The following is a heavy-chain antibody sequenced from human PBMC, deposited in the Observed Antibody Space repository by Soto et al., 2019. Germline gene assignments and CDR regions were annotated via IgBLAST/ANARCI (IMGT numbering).Heavy chain of an antibody. V-gene: IGHV3-48*03. J-gene: IGHJ4*02. D-gene: IGHD3-22*01. Sequence: VGSLRLSGAASGFTFRSYEMNWVRQAPGKGLEWVSYITGSGSTKYYADSVKGRFTISRDNAKNSLYLQMNSLRAEDTAVYYCARVYDSSGYYYVFGYWGQGTLVTVSS. CDR1: GFTFRSYE. CDR3: ARVYDSSGYYYVFGY. CDR2: ITGSGSTK.